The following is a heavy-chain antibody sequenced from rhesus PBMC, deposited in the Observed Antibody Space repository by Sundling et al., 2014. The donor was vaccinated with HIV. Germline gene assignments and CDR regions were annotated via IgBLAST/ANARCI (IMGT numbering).Heavy chain of an antibody. J-gene: IGHJ4*01. V-gene: IGHV4-99*01. CDR2: ISGSSGIT. CDR1: GYSISSGYY. Sequence: QVQLQESGPGLVKPSETLSLTCAVSGYSISSGYYWGWIRQTPGKGLEYIGYISGSSGITYYNPSLKSRVTISKDTSKNQFSLKLSSVTAADTAVYYCARHRGLGWGDYSVEYWGQGVLVTVSS. D-gene: IGHD3-34*01. CDR3: ARHRGLGWGDYSVEY.